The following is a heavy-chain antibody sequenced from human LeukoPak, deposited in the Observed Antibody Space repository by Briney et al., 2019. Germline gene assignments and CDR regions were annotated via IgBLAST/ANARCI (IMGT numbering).Heavy chain of an antibody. Sequence: ASVKVSCEASGYAFDYYGITWVRPAPGQGLEWVGWISLNNGNTHYTKYAQKFQGRVTLTADTSTATAYMELRGLRSDDTAVYYCQRVTIFGVVIDFDYWGQGTLVAVSS. CDR3: QRVTIFGVVIDFDY. V-gene: IGHV1-18*01. CDR2: ISLNNGNT. D-gene: IGHD3-3*01. J-gene: IGHJ4*02. CDR1: GYAFDYYG.